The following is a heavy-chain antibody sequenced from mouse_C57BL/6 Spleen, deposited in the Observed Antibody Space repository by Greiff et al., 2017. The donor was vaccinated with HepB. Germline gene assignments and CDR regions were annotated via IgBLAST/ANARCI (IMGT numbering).Heavy chain of an antibody. CDR1: GYTFTDYY. J-gene: IGHJ2*01. CDR2: INPYNGGT. Sequence: EVKLQESGPVLVKPGASVKMSCKASGYTFTDYYMNWVKQSHGKSLEWIGVINPYNGGTSYNQKFKGKATLTVDKSSSTAYMELNSLTSEDSAVYYCAREGRLLRYLDYWGQGTTLTVSS. CDR3: AREGRLLRYLDY. V-gene: IGHV1-19*01. D-gene: IGHD1-1*01.